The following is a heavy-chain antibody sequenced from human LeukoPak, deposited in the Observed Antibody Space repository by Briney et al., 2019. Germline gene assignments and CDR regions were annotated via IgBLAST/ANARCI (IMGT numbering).Heavy chain of an antibody. CDR2: IYYSGTT. D-gene: IGHD3-10*01. V-gene: IGHV4-30-4*01. CDR1: GGSISSGDYY. CDR3: ARGPYGSGNYY. J-gene: IGHJ4*02. Sequence: PSETLSLTCALPGGSISSGDYYSSWIRQPPGKGLEWIGYIYYSGTTYYNPSLKSRVTISVDTSKNQFSLKLTSVTAADTAVYFCARGPYGSGNYYCGQGTLVTVSS.